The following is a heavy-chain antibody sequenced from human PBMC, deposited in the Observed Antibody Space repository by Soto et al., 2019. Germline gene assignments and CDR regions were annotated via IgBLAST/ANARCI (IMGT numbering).Heavy chain of an antibody. J-gene: IGHJ4*02. CDR2: ISGSGGST. V-gene: IGHV3-23*01. CDR1: GFTFSSYA. D-gene: IGHD6-19*01. CDR3: AGGGSGGWYYFDY. Sequence: GGFLRLSCAAYGFTFSSYAMSWVRQAPGKGLEWVSAISGSGGSTYYADSVKGRFTISRDNSKNTLYLQMNSLRAEDTAVYYCAGGGSGGWYYFDYWGQGTLVTVSS.